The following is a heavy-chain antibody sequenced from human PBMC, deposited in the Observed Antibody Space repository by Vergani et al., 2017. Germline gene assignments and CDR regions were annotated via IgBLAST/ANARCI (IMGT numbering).Heavy chain of an antibody. Sequence: EVQLVESGGGLVQPGGSLRLSCAASGFTVSSNYMSWVRQAPGKGLEWVSVIYSGGSTYYADSVKGRFTISRDNSKNTLYLQMNSLRAEDTAVYYCARDSNLRITMVRGAIPYGMDVWGQGTTVTVSS. CDR1: GFTVSSNY. V-gene: IGHV3-53*01. CDR3: ARDSNLRITMVRGAIPYGMDV. D-gene: IGHD3-10*01. J-gene: IGHJ6*02. CDR2: IYSGGST.